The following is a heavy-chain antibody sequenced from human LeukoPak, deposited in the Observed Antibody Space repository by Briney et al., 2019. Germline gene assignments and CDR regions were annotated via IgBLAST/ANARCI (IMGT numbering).Heavy chain of an antibody. Sequence: GGSLRLSCAASGFIFSSYGMHWVRQAPGKGLEWVAFIWYDGSNKYYADSVKGRFTISRDNSKNTLYLQMNSLRAEDTAVYYCARGKCSSTSCYHPFDYWGQGTLVTVSS. CDR1: GFIFSSYG. V-gene: IGHV3-33*01. CDR2: IWYDGSNK. CDR3: ARGKCSSTSCYHPFDY. J-gene: IGHJ4*02. D-gene: IGHD2-2*01.